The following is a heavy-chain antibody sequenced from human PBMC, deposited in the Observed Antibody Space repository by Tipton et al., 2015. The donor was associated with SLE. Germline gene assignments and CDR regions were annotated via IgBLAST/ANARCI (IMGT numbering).Heavy chain of an antibody. CDR3: ARDWSDYSGSGTAYNWFDP. Sequence: TPSLTCTVSGGSVSSGGYYWSWIRQLPGKGLEWIGYIYYSGNTYYNPSLKSRVTISVDTSKNQFSLKLSSVTAADTAVYYCARDWSDYSGSGTAYNWFDPWGQGTLVTVSS. D-gene: IGHD3-10*01. CDR2: IYYSGNT. V-gene: IGHV4-31*03. CDR1: GGSVSSGGYY. J-gene: IGHJ5*02.